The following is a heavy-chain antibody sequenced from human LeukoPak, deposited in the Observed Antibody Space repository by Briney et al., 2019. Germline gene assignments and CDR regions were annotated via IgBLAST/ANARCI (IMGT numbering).Heavy chain of an antibody. J-gene: IGHJ4*02. CDR3: ASESPITIFGVVTSS. D-gene: IGHD3-3*01. CDR2: IYYSGST. V-gene: IGHV4-31*03. CDR1: GGSISSGGYY. Sequence: KTSQTLSLTCTVSGGSISSGGYYWSWIRQHPGKGLEWIGYIYYSGSTYYDPSLKSRVTISVDTSKNQFSLKLSSVTAADTAVYYCASESPITIFGVVTSSWGQGTLVTVSS.